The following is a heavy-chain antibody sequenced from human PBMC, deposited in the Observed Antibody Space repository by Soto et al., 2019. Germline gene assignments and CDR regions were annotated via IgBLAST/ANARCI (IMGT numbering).Heavy chain of an antibody. D-gene: IGHD6-13*01. CDR3: AREGVIPDAAFDI. J-gene: IGHJ3*02. Sequence: GVSGKVSCEASGGTFSSYSISWVRQAPGQGLEWMGGIIPIFGTANYAQKFQGRVTITADESTSTAYMELSSLRSEDTAVYYCAREGVIPDAAFDIWGQGTKVAVS. V-gene: IGHV1-69*13. CDR2: IIPIFGTA. CDR1: GGTFSSYS.